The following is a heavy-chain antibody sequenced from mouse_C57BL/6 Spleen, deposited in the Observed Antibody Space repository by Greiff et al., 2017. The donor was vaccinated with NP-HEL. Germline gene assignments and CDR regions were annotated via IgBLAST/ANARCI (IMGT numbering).Heavy chain of an antibody. CDR3: TILAY. J-gene: IGHJ3*01. V-gene: IGHV14-1*01. CDR2: IDPEDGDT. CDR1: GYTFTSYW. Sequence: VQLQQPGAELVRPGSSVKLSCKASGYTFTSYWMDWVKQRPEQGLEWIGRIDPEDGDTEYAPKFQGKATMTADTSSNTAYLQLSSLTSEDTAVYYCTILAYWGQGTLVTVSA.